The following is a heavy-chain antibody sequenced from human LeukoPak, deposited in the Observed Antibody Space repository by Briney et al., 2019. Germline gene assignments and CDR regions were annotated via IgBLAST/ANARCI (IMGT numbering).Heavy chain of an antibody. Sequence: SETLSLTCTVSGDSIRSSDYYWGCIRQSPGKGLEWIGTISDGGSTYYNPSLKSRIIISVDTSKNQSSLQLSSVTAADTAVYYCVRHCCSSPSKRTFDIWGQGTLVAVSS. D-gene: IGHD2-15*01. CDR1: GDSIRSSDYY. CDR3: VRHCCSSPSKRTFDI. CDR2: ISDGGST. J-gene: IGHJ3*02. V-gene: IGHV4-39*01.